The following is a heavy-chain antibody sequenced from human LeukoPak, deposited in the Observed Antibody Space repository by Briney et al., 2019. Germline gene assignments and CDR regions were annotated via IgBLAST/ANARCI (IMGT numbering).Heavy chain of an antibody. J-gene: IGHJ2*01. D-gene: IGHD3-22*01. CDR1: GFTFSSYG. CDR3: AKDDYYDSSAYYYVRYFDL. V-gene: IGHV3-30*02. Sequence: GGSLRLSCAASGFTFSSYGMHWDRQAPGKGLEWVSFIRYDGSDKYYADSVRGRFTISRDNSKNTLYLQMNSLRAEDTAVYYCAKDDYYDSSAYYYVRYFDLWGRGTLVTVSS. CDR2: IRYDGSDK.